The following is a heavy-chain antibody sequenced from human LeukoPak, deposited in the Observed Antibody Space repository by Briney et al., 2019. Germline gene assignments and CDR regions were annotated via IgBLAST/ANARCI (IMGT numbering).Heavy chain of an antibody. CDR3: AKDGSGSYYSVPNWIDP. CDR1: GFIFTTYA. Sequence: GGSLRLSCAASGFIFTTYAMNWVRQAPGKGLEWVSTISGSGGSTYYADSVKGRFTISRDNSKNTLYLQMNSLRAEDTAVYYCAKDGSGSYYSVPNWIDPWGQGTLVTVSS. CDR2: ISGSGGST. V-gene: IGHV3-23*01. J-gene: IGHJ5*02. D-gene: IGHD3-10*01.